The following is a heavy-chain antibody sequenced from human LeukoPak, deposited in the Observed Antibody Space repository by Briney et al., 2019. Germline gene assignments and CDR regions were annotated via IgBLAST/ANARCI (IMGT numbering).Heavy chain of an antibody. CDR3: AKGGYDYIEVAYFDF. V-gene: IGHV3-23*01. D-gene: IGHD5-12*01. CDR1: GFSFNNYA. Sequence: PGGPLRLSCAASGFSFNNYAMSWVRQAPGKGLDWVSIIIASSGATFYADSVKGRFTISRDISKNTLYLQMNNLRVEDTAVYYCAKGGYDYIEVAYFDFWGQGILVTVSS. CDR2: IIASSGAT. J-gene: IGHJ4*02.